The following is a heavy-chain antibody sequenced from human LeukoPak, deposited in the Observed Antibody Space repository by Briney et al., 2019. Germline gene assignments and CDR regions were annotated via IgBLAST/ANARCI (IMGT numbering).Heavy chain of an antibody. CDR2: IYYSGST. CDR3: ARHQAFDCSGGSCYPDLNWFDP. V-gene: IGHV4-39*01. D-gene: IGHD2-15*01. Sequence: PSETLSLTCTVSGGSISSSSYYWGWIRQPPGKGLEWIGSIYYSGSTYYNPSLKSRVTISVDTSKNQFSLKLSSVTAADTAVYYCARHQAFDCSGGSCYPDLNWFDPWGQGTLVTVSS. J-gene: IGHJ5*02. CDR1: GGSISSSSYY.